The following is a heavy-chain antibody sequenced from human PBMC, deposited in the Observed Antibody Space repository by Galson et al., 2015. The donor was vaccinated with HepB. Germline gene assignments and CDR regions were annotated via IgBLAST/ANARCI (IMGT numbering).Heavy chain of an antibody. D-gene: IGHD3-9*01. V-gene: IGHV1-2*04. CDR2: IIPNSGGT. CDR3: ARGHNILTDYYHYGMDV. J-gene: IGHJ6*02. CDR1: GYTFTDYY. Sequence: SVKVSCKASGYTFTDYYIHWVRQAPGQGLEWMGWIIPNSGGTNYAQKFQGWVTMTRDTSISTACMELSRLTSDDTAVYYCARGHNILTDYYHYGMDVWGQGTTVTVSS.